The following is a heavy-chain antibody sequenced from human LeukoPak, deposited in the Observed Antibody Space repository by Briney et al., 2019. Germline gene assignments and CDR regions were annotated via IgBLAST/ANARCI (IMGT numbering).Heavy chain of an antibody. J-gene: IGHJ4*02. Sequence: GGSLRLSCAASGFTFSSYSMNWVRKAPGKGLEWVSSISSSSSYIYYADSVKGRFTISRDNAKNSLYLQMNSLRAEDTAVYYCARDPDYYDSSGYYRHFDYWGQGTLVTVSS. D-gene: IGHD3-22*01. V-gene: IGHV3-21*01. CDR2: ISSSSSYI. CDR1: GFTFSSYS. CDR3: ARDPDYYDSSGYYRHFDY.